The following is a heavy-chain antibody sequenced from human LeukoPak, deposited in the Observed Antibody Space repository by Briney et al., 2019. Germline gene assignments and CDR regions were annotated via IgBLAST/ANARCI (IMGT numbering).Heavy chain of an antibody. D-gene: IGHD3-3*01. CDR3: ARAITIFGVAAPTGY. CDR2: INHSGST. J-gene: IGHJ4*02. V-gene: IGHV4-34*01. CDR1: GGSFSGYY. Sequence: SETLSLTCAVYGGSFSGYYWSWIRQPPGKGLEWIGEINHSGSTNYNPSLKSRVTISVDTSKNQFSLKLSSVTAADTAVYYCARAITIFGVAAPTGYWGQGTLVTVSS.